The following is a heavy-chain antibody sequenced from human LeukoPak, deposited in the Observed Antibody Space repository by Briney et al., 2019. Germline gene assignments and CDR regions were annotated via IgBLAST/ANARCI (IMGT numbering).Heavy chain of an antibody. D-gene: IGHD4-23*01. CDR1: GASISSGGYY. J-gene: IGHJ4*02. CDR3: ARETLLYGGNSLDY. V-gene: IGHV4-30-2*01. Sequence: PSETLSLTCTVSGASISSGGYYWGWLRQPPGKGLEWIGYIYHSGSTYYNPSLKRRVTISVDRSKNQFSLKLSSVTAADTAVYYCARETLLYGGNSLDYWGQGTLVTVSS. CDR2: IYHSGST.